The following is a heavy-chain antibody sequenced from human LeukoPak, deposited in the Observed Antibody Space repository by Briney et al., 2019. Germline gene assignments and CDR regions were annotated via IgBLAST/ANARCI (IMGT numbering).Heavy chain of an antibody. CDR3: ARDSGSYPHWFAP. J-gene: IGHJ5*02. CDR1: GFTFSNYA. V-gene: IGHV3-23*01. Sequence: PGGSLRLSCAASGFTFSNYAMNWVRQAPGKGLEWVSLISGSTGSTYYADSVKGRFSISRDNSKNTIYLQMNSLRAEDTAVYYCARDSGSYPHWFAPWGQGTLVTVSS. CDR2: ISGSTGST. D-gene: IGHD1-26*01.